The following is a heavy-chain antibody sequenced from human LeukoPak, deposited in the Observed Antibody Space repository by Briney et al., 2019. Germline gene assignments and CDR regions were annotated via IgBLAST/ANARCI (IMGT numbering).Heavy chain of an antibody. CDR3: ARDRSIGGQTVAGTLFDP. Sequence: GASVKVSCKASGYTFTSYDINWVRQATGQGLEWMGWMNPNSGNTGYAQKFQGRVTITRDTSASTAYMELSSLRSEDTAVYYCARDRSIGGQTVAGTLFDPWGQGTLVTVSS. V-gene: IGHV1-8*01. J-gene: IGHJ5*02. CDR2: MNPNSGNT. D-gene: IGHD6-19*01. CDR1: GYTFTSYD.